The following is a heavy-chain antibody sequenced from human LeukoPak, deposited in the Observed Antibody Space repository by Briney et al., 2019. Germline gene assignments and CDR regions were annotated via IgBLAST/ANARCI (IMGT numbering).Heavy chain of an antibody. V-gene: IGHV1-69*05. CDR1: GGTFSSYA. D-gene: IGHD3-9*01. Sequence: SVKVSCKASGGTFSSYAISWVRQAPGQGLEWMGGIIPIFGTANYAQKFQGRVTITTDESTSTAYMELSSLRSEDTAVYYCARDRYYDILTGYLPLDYSGQGTLVTVSS. J-gene: IGHJ4*02. CDR3: ARDRYYDILTGYLPLDY. CDR2: IIPIFGTA.